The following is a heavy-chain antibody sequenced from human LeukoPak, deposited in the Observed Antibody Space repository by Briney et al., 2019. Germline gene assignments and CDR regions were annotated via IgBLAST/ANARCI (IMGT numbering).Heavy chain of an antibody. V-gene: IGHV4-59*01. CDR3: AVSSWSLETFDY. J-gene: IGHJ4*02. D-gene: IGHD6-13*01. CDR2: IYYSGST. Sequence: PSETLSLTCTVSGDSISSYYWSWIRQPPGKGLEWIGYIYYSGSTNYNPSLKSRVTISVDTSKNQFSLKLSSLTAADTAVYYCAVSSWSLETFDYWGQGTLVTVSS. CDR1: GDSISSYY.